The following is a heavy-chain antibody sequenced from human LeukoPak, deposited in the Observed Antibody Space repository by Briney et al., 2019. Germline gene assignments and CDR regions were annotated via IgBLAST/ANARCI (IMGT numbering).Heavy chain of an antibody. Sequence: GASVKVSCKASGYTFTGYHMHWVRQAPGQGLEWMGWINPNSGGTNYAQKFQGRVTMTRDTSISTAYMELSRLRSDDTAVYCCAGSLGYCTSNVCYLKYWGQGTLVTVSS. J-gene: IGHJ4*02. V-gene: IGHV1-2*02. CDR3: AGSLGYCTSNVCYLKY. CDR1: GYTFTGYH. CDR2: INPNSGGT. D-gene: IGHD2-8*01.